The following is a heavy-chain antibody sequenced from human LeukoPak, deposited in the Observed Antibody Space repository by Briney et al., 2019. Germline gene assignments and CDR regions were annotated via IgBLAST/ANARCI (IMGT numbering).Heavy chain of an antibody. CDR1: GGSISSSSYY. CDR2: IYYSGST. Sequence: SETLSLTCTVSGGSISSSSYYWGWIRQPPGKGLEWIGSIYYSGSTYYNPSLKSRVTISVDTSKNQFSPKLSSVTAADTAVYYCARGRPYYYDSSGYHDYWGQGTLVTVSS. V-gene: IGHV4-39*01. D-gene: IGHD3-22*01. CDR3: ARGRPYYYDSSGYHDY. J-gene: IGHJ4*02.